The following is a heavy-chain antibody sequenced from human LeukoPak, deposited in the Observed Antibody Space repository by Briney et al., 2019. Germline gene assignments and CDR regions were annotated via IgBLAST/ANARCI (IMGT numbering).Heavy chain of an antibody. CDR3: AKHLGVHSFLFYYMHV. D-gene: IGHD2-21*01. Sequence: GGSLRLSCEASEFSFSTSAMSWIRQPPGTGLEWVSTLSGSGGATYYADSVKGRFTTSRDNSKDTLYLQMNNLRADDTAVYYCAKHLGVHSFLFYYMHVWGKGTSVIVSS. V-gene: IGHV3-23*01. CDR1: EFSFSTSA. J-gene: IGHJ6*03. CDR2: LSGSGGAT.